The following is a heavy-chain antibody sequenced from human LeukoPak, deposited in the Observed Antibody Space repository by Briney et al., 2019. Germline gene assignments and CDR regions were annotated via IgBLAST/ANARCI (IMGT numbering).Heavy chain of an antibody. CDR1: GGSISSGSYY. J-gene: IGHJ5*02. V-gene: IGHV4-31*03. Sequence: PSETLSLTCTVSGGSISSGSYYWSWLRQPPGKGLEWIGYIYNSETTSYNPSLKSRVTISEDTSKNKFSLKLSSVTAADTAVYYCARERGRTTYYFDLWGQGTLVTVSS. CDR2: IYNSETT. D-gene: IGHD3-22*01. CDR3: ARERGRTTYYFDL.